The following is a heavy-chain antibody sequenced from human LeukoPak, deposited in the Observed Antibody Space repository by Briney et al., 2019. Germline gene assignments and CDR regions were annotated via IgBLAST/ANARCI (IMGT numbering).Heavy chain of an antibody. Sequence: PGGSLRLSCAASVVTFSRYGMHWVRQAPGKGLEWVAFIRYDGSLKFYAGSVKGRFTLSRDNSKNTLYLQMSSLRAEDTAVYYCQKNRGDHSDSGAYDLGSWGQGTLVTVSS. CDR2: IRYDGSLK. D-gene: IGHD2-15*01. V-gene: IGHV3-30*02. CDR1: VVTFSRYG. CDR3: QKNRGDHSDSGAYDLGS. J-gene: IGHJ5*02.